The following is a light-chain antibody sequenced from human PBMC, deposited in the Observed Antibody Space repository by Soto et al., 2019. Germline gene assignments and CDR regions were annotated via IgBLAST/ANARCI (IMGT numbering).Light chain of an antibody. CDR1: QGISNY. CDR2: DAS. J-gene: IGKJ4*02. CDR3: QQYDNLPRT. Sequence: DIQMTQSPSSLSPSVGDRVTITWQASQGISNYLNWYQQKPGKAPKLLIYDASNLETGVPSRFRGSGSGTDFTFTISSLQPEDSATYYCQQYDNLPRTFGGGTKVEIK. V-gene: IGKV1-33*01.